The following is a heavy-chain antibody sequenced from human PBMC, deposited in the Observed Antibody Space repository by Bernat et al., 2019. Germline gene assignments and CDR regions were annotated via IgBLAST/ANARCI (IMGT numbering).Heavy chain of an antibody. CDR1: GFTFSSYG. Sequence: QVQLVESGGGVVQPGRSLRLSCTASGFTFSSYGMHWVRQAPGKGPEWVAVIWYDSSKKYYADSVKGRFTISRDNSKNTLYLQMNSLRGEDTAVYYCARLLGCSTTNCWPDYWGQGTLVTVSS. CDR2: IWYDSSKK. D-gene: IGHD2-2*01. V-gene: IGHV3-33*01. J-gene: IGHJ4*02. CDR3: ARLLGCSTTNCWPDY.